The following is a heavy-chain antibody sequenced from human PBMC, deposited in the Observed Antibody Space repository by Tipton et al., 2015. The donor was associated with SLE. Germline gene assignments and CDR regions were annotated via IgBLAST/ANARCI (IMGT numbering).Heavy chain of an antibody. J-gene: IGHJ3*02. D-gene: IGHD4-23*01. CDR3: ARLLHDYGGYDAFDI. CDR1: GYSFTSYW. Sequence: QLVQSGAEVKKPGESLKISCKSSGYSFTSYWIGWVRQMPGKGLEWMGIIYPGDSDTRYSPSFQGQVTISADKSISTAYLQWSSLKASDTAMYYCARLLHDYGGYDAFDIWGQGTMVPVSS. V-gene: IGHV5-51*03. CDR2: IYPGDSDT.